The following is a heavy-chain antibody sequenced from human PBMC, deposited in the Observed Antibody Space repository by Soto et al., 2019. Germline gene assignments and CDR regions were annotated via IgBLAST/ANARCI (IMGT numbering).Heavy chain of an antibody. Sequence: EVQLVESGGGLVKPGGSLRLSCAASGFTFSNAWMNWVRQAPGKGLEWVGRIKSKTDGGTTDYAAPVKGRFTISRDDSKNTLYLQMNSLKTEYTAVYYCTKLPPRHFGMDVCGQGTTVTVSS. J-gene: IGHJ6*02. V-gene: IGHV3-15*07. CDR2: IKSKTDGGTT. CDR3: TKLPPRHFGMDV. CDR1: GFTFSNAW. D-gene: IGHD3-9*01.